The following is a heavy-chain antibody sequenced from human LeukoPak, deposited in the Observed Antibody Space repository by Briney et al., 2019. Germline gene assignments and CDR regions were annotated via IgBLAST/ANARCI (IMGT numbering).Heavy chain of an antibody. CDR1: GGSISSYY. CDR2: IYYSGST. V-gene: IGHV4-59*01. D-gene: IGHD7-27*01. Sequence: SETLSLTCTVSGGSISSYYWSWIRQPPGKGLEWIGYIYYSGSTNYYPSLKSRVTISVDTSKNQFSLKLSSVTAADTAVYYCASGTGEYYYYGMDVWGQGTTVTVSS. CDR3: ASGTGEYYYYGMDV. J-gene: IGHJ6*02.